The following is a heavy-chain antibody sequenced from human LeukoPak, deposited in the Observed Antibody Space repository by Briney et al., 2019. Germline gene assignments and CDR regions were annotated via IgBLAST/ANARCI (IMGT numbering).Heavy chain of an antibody. V-gene: IGHV3-21*01. CDR2: ISSSSSYI. J-gene: IGHJ3*02. D-gene: IGHD6-19*01. Sequence: GGSLRLSCAASGFIFSSYSMNWVRQAPGKGLEWVSSISSSSSYIYYADSVKGRVTISRDNAKNSLYLQMNSLRAEDTAVYYCARSGSGWQSGHDAFDIWGEGTMVTVSS. CDR1: GFIFSSYS. CDR3: ARSGSGWQSGHDAFDI.